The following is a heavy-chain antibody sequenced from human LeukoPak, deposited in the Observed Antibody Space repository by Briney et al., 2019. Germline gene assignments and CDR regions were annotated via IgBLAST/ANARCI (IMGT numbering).Heavy chain of an antibody. CDR3: ARDFFDFWGGSWV. CDR2: IFRDGST. V-gene: IGHV3-53*01. D-gene: IGHD3-3*01. CDR1: GFNVRTNY. J-gene: IGHJ4*02. Sequence: GGSLRLPCAVSGFNVRTNYMSWVRQAPGKGLEWVSVIFRDGSTYYGDSVKGRFSISRDNSKNMVYLQMNNLRAEDTAVYYCARDFFDFWGGSWVWGQGAQVTVSS.